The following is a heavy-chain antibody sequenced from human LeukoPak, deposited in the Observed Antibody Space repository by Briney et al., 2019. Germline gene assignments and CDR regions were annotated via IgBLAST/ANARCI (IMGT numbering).Heavy chain of an antibody. CDR1: GGTFSSYA. Sequence: GASVKVSCKASGGTFSSYAISWVRQAPGQGLEWMGRIIPIFGTANYAQKFQGRVTITADKSTSTAYMELSSLRSEDTAVYYCACGGVTGTKNWVDYWGQGTLVAVSP. CDR3: ACGGVTGTKNWVDY. V-gene: IGHV1-69*06. J-gene: IGHJ4*02. CDR2: IIPIFGTA. D-gene: IGHD1-7*01.